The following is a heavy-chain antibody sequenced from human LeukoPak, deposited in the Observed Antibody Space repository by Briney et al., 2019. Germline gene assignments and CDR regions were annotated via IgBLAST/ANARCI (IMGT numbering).Heavy chain of an antibody. CDR3: ARDMYYGSGSFPPDFDY. D-gene: IGHD3-10*01. V-gene: IGHV1-18*01. CDR2: ISAYNGNT. Sequence: ASVKVSCKASGYTFTSYAMNWVRQAPGQGLEWMGWISAYNGNTNYAQKLQGRVTMTTDTSTSTAYMELRSLRSDDTAVYYCARDMYYGSGSFPPDFDYWGQGTLVTVSS. CDR1: GYTFTSYA. J-gene: IGHJ4*02.